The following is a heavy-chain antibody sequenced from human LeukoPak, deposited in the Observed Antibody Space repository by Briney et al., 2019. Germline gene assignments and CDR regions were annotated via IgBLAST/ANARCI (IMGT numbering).Heavy chain of an antibody. V-gene: IGHV3-21*01. CDR2: ISSSSSYI. CDR1: AFKFSSYS. CDR3: ARIDY. Sequence: GGSLRLACAASAFKFSSYSMVWVRQAPGKGLEWVSFISSSSSYIYYADSLKGRFTISRDNAKNTLYLQMNSLRAEDTAVYYCARIDYWGQGTLVTVSS. J-gene: IGHJ4*02.